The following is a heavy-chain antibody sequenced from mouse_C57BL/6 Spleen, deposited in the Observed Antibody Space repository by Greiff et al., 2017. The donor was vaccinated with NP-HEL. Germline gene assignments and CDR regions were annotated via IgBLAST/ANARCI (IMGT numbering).Heavy chain of an antibody. V-gene: IGHV1-82*01. CDR3: AQITTVVDYYAMDY. CDR1: GYAFSSSW. D-gene: IGHD1-1*01. J-gene: IGHJ4*01. CDR2: IYPGDGDT. Sequence: QVQLQQSGPELVKPGASVKISCKASGYAFSSSWMNWVKQRPGKGLEWIGRIYPGDGDTNYNGKFKGKATLTADKSSSTAYMQLSSLTSEDSAVYFCAQITTVVDYYAMDYWGQGTSVTVSS.